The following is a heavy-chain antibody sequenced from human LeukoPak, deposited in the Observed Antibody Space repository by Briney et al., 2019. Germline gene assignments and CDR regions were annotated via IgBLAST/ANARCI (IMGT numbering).Heavy chain of an antibody. CDR2: IYHSGST. D-gene: IGHD3-10*01. V-gene: IGHV4-59*12. J-gene: IGHJ5*02. CDR1: GGTISSYF. Sequence: PSETLSLTCTVSGGTISSYFWTWIRQPPGKGLEWIGSIYHSGSTYYNPSLKSRVTISVDTSKNQFSLKLSSVTAADTAVYYCARDLGGSGSYPHNWFDPWGQGTLVTVSS. CDR3: ARDLGGSGSYPHNWFDP.